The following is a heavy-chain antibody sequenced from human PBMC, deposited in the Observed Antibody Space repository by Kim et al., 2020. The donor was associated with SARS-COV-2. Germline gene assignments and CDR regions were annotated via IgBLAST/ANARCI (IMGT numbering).Heavy chain of an antibody. Sequence: SETLSLTCTVSGGSISSYYWSWIRQPPGKGLEWIGYIYYSGSTNYNPSLKSRVTISVDTSKNQFSLKLSSVTAADTAVYYCARAPGQLWLAFDIWGQGTMVTVSS. D-gene: IGHD5-18*01. J-gene: IGHJ3*02. CDR1: GGSISSYY. CDR2: IYYSGST. V-gene: IGHV4-59*01. CDR3: ARAPGQLWLAFDI.